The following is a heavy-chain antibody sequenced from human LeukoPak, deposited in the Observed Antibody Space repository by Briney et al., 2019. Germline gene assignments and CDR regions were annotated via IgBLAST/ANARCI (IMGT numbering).Heavy chain of an antibody. D-gene: IGHD2-2*01. Sequence: SETLSLTCTVSGGSISSSSYYWGWIRQPPGKGLEWIGSIYYSGSTYYNPSLKSRVTISVDTSKNQFSLKLSSVTAADTAVYYCAKDGRSNRYCSSTSCYAGVFYFDYWGQGTLVTVSS. V-gene: IGHV4-39*02. CDR3: AKDGRSNRYCSSTSCYAGVFYFDY. CDR2: IYYSGST. CDR1: GGSISSSSYY. J-gene: IGHJ4*02.